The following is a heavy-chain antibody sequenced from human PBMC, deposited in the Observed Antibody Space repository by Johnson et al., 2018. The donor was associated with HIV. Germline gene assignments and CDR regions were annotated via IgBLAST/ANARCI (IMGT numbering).Heavy chain of an antibody. CDR1: GFTVSSNY. CDR2: IYSGGST. Sequence: VQLVESGGGLIQPGGSLRLSCAASGFTVSSNYMSWVRQAPGKGLEWVSVIYSGGSTYYADSVKGRFTISRDNSKNTLYLQMNSRRAEDTAVYYWARDGRLGSYLGGVAFDIWGQGTMVTVSS. CDR3: ARDGRLGSYLGGVAFDI. D-gene: IGHD1-26*01. J-gene: IGHJ3*02. V-gene: IGHV3-66*03.